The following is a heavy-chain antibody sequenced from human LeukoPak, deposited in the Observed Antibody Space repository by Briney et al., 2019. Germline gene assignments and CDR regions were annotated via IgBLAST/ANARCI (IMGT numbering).Heavy chain of an antibody. CDR2: ISSSSSTI. Sequence: GGSLRLSCAASGFTFSTYTFHWVRQAPGKGLECISYISSSSSTIYYADSVQGRFTISRDNAKNSLYLQMNSLTDEDTAVYYCARVVGGYQFQPLDYWGQGTLVTVSS. D-gene: IGHD5-12*01. V-gene: IGHV3-48*02. J-gene: IGHJ4*02. CDR1: GFTFSTYT. CDR3: ARVVGGYQFQPLDY.